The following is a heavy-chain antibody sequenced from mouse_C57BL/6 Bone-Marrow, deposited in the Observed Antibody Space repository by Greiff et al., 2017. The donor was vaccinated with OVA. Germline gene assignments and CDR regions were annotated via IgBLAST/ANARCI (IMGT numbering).Heavy chain of an antibody. J-gene: IGHJ1*03. D-gene: IGHD4-1*01. CDR3: ARGRGLGLSPCYDV. Sequence: VQLQQPGAELVKPGASVKLSCKASGYTFTSYWMHWVKQRPERGLEWIGRIDPNSGGTKYNEKFQGKATLTVDKPSSTAYLQLSSLTSEDSAVYYCARGRGLGLSPCYDVWGTGTTVTVSS. V-gene: IGHV1-72*01. CDR2: IDPNSGGT. CDR1: GYTFTSYW.